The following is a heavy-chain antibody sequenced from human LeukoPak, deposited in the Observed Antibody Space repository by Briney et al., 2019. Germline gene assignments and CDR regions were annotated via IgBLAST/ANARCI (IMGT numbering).Heavy chain of an antibody. CDR1: GYTFTNSY. V-gene: IGHV1-2*02. D-gene: IGHD1-26*01. Sequence: ASVKVSCKASGYTFTNSYIHWVRQAPGQGLEWMGSMNPKSGGTKYAQKFQGRVSMTRDTSISTAYMELASLTSDDTAVYYCARAGGRSWFDRWGQGTLVTVSS. CDR2: MNPKSGGT. CDR3: ARAGGRSWFDR. J-gene: IGHJ5*02.